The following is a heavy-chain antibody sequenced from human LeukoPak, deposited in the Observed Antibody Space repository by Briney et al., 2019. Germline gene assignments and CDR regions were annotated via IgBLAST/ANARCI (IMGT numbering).Heavy chain of an antibody. J-gene: IGHJ4*02. CDR1: GFTFTAYL. V-gene: IGHV3-30-3*01. CDR2: MSSDGNAM. D-gene: IGHD3-22*01. CDR3: VRESEYYFDHSASFDY. Sequence: GSLRLSCAASGFTFTAYLIHWVRQAPGKGLEWVAVMSSDGNAMFYADSVKGRFTISRDNSKNTLYLQMNSLRAEDTAVYYCVRESEYYFDHSASFDYWGQGTLVTVSS.